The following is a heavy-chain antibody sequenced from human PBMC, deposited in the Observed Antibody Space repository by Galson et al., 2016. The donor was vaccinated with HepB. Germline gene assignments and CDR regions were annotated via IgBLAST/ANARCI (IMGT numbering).Heavy chain of an antibody. J-gene: IGHJ3*02. Sequence: ETLSLTCAVSGGSVSSSDWWSWVRQPPGQGLEWIGQIFHTGRVNYTPSLASRVTISVDTSNNHFSLRLTSVTAADTALYYCASYLVQSWAGSDAFDTWGLGTMVTVSS. CDR2: IFHTGRV. V-gene: IGHV4-4*02. D-gene: IGHD6-13*01. CDR1: GGSVSSSDW. CDR3: ASYLVQSWAGSDAFDT.